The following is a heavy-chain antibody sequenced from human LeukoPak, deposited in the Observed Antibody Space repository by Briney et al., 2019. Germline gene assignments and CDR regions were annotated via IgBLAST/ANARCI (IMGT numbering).Heavy chain of an antibody. CDR1: GFTFGDYA. J-gene: IGHJ4*02. V-gene: IGHV3-49*04. D-gene: IGHD1-14*01. CDR2: IRSKAYGGTT. CDR3: TRVIRKRSYFDY. Sequence: GSLRLSCTASGFTFGDYAMSWVRQAPGKGLEWVGFIRSKAYGGTTEYAASVKGRFTISRDDSKSIAYLQMNSLETEDTAVYYCTRVIRKRSYFDYWGQGTLVTVSS.